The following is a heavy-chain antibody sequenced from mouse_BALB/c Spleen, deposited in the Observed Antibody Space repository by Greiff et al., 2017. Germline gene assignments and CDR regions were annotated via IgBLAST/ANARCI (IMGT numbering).Heavy chain of an antibody. CDR3: ARDRNYGSSQGAMDY. Sequence: EVHLVESGGGLVKPGGSLKLSCAASGFTFSDYYMYWVRQTPEKRLEWVATISDGGSYTYYPDSVKGRFTISRDNAKNNLYLQMSSLKSEDTAMYYCARDRNYGSSQGAMDYWGQGTSVTVSS. D-gene: IGHD1-1*01. V-gene: IGHV5-4*02. CDR1: GFTFSDYY. J-gene: IGHJ4*01. CDR2: ISDGGSYT.